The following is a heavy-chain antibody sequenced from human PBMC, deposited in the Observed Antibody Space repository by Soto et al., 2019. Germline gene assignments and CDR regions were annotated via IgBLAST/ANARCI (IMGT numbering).Heavy chain of an antibody. D-gene: IGHD3-22*01. J-gene: IGHJ6*02. CDR3: ARPNYYDSSAYYYYGMDV. V-gene: IGHV1-18*01. CDR1: GYTFASYG. CDR2: ISADNGNT. Sequence: QVQLVQSAAEARKPGASVKVSCKASGYTFASYGITWVRQAPGQGLEWMGWISADNGNTNYARKLQGRVTMTTDTXTXTXXMELRSLRSDDTAVYYCARPNYYDSSAYYYYGMDVWGQGTTVTVSS.